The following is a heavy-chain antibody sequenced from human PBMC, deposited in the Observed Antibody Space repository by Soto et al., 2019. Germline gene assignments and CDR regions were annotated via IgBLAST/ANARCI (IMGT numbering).Heavy chain of an antibody. V-gene: IGHV3-7*01. Sequence: GGSLRLSCAASGFTFSSYWMSWVRQAPGKGLEWVANIKQDGSEKYYVDSVKGRFTISRDNAKNSLYLQMNSLRAEDTAVYYCARTTSSVDYYYYYMDVWGKGTTVTVSS. D-gene: IGHD2-2*01. J-gene: IGHJ6*03. CDR2: IKQDGSEK. CDR1: GFTFSSYW. CDR3: ARTTSSVDYYYYYMDV.